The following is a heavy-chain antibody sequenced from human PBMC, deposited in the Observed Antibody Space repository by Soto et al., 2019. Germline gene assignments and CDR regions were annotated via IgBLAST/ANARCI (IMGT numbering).Heavy chain of an antibody. D-gene: IGHD6-13*01. CDR1: GESFNGYY. V-gene: IGHV4-34*01. CDR3: ARMYSSSWYKGGFDY. J-gene: IGHJ4*02. CDR2: FNHSGTT. Sequence: SETLSLTCAVYGESFNGYYWSWVRQPPGKGLEWIAEFNHSGTTAYNPSLKSRVTMSIDTSQNQFSLKLSSVTAADTAVYYCARMYSSSWYKGGFDYWGRGTLVTVSS.